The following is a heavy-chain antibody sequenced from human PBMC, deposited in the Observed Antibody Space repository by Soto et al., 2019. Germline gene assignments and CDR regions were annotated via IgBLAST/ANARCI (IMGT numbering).Heavy chain of an antibody. V-gene: IGHV6-1*01. CDR2: TYYRSKWYN. Sequence: PSPTLSLTCAISGDSVSTNRATWDWIRQSPSRGLEWLGRTYYRSKWYNDYAVSVQGRITINPDTSNNQFSLQLNSVTPDDTAVDDCVRLIGNSWLDFWGKGSLVTVYS. D-gene: IGHD2-8*01. CDR1: GDSVSTNRAT. J-gene: IGHJ5*01. CDR3: VRLIGNSWLDF.